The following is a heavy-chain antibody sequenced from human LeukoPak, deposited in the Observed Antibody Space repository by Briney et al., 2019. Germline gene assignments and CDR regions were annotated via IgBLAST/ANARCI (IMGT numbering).Heavy chain of an antibody. CDR3: ARDLSCDYVVY. V-gene: IGHV1-2*02. J-gene: IGHJ4*02. CDR1: GYTFTVYY. D-gene: IGHD2-2*01. CDR2: INPNSGDT. Sequence: GASVTVSRMTSGYTFTVYYRHWVRQAPGQGLEWLGWINPNSGDTNYAQKFQGRVTMTRDTSISTAYMELSRLRSDDTAVYYCARDLSCDYVVYWGQGTLVTVSS.